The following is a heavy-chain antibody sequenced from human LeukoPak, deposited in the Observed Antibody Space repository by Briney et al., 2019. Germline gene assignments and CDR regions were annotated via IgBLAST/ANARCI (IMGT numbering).Heavy chain of an antibody. CDR1: GYSISSGYY. Sequence: SETLSLTCTVSGYSISSGYYWGWIRQPPGKGLEWIGSIYYSGSTYYNPSLKSRVTISVDTSKNQFSLKLSSVTAADTAVYYCARDEVFGVVPLYYFDYWGQGTLVTVSS. CDR2: IYYSGST. D-gene: IGHD3-3*01. CDR3: ARDEVFGVVPLYYFDY. J-gene: IGHJ4*02. V-gene: IGHV4-38-2*02.